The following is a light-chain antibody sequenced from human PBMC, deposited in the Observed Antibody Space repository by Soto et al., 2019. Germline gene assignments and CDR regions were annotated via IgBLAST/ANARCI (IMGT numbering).Light chain of an antibody. V-gene: IGKV3-15*01. CDR1: QSVGTN. Sequence: EIVMTQSPGTLSALPGQSATLPCRASQSVGTNLARYQQKPGQAPRLIIYGASTRATGIPVRFSGSGSGTEFTLTISSLQSDDFAVYYCQQYNQWSPITFGQGTRLE. CDR3: QQYNQWSPIT. J-gene: IGKJ5*01. CDR2: GAS.